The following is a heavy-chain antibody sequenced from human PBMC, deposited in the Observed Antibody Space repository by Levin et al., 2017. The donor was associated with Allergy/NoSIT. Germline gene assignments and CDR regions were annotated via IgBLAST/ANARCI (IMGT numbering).Heavy chain of an antibody. J-gene: IGHJ6*03. CDR1: GFTFSSYA. CDR2: ISGSGGST. Sequence: SGGSLRLSCAASGFTFSSYAMSWVRQAPGKGLEWVSAISGSGGSTYYADSVKGRFTISRDNSKNTLYLQMNSLRAEDTAVYYCARKYQLLDYYYYYMDVWGKGTTVTVSS. CDR3: ARKYQLLDYYYYYMDV. D-gene: IGHD2-2*01. V-gene: IGHV3-23*01.